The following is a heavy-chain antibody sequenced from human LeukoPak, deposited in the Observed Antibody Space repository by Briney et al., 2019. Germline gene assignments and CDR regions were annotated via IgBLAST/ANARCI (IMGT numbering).Heavy chain of an antibody. CDR3: ARHRAYSSSSPFDY. CDR1: GGSIKSDDYY. J-gene: IGHJ4*02. V-gene: IGHV4-61*05. Sequence: SETLSLTCIVSGGSIKSDDYYRGWIRQPPGKGREWIGYIYYTGSTNYNPSLKSRVTMFVDMSKNQFSLRLSSVTAADTAVYYCARHRAYSSSSPFDYWGQGTLVTVSS. D-gene: IGHD6-6*01. CDR2: IYYTGST.